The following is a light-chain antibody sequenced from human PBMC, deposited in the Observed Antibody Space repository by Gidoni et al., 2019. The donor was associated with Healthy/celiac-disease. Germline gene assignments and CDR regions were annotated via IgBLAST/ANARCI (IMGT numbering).Light chain of an antibody. CDR1: QSVSSSY. V-gene: IGKV3-20*01. Sequence: IVLTQSPGTLSLSPGERATLSCRASQSVSSSYLAWYQQKPGQAPRLLIYGASSRATGIPDRFSGSGSGTDFTLTISRLEPEDFAVYYCQQYGSSPSGYTFGQGTKLEIK. CDR2: GAS. CDR3: QQYGSSPSGYT. J-gene: IGKJ2*01.